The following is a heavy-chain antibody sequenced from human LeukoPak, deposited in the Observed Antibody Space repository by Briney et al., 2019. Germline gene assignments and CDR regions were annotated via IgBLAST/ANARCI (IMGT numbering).Heavy chain of an antibody. V-gene: IGHV3-30*18. Sequence: GGSLRLSCAASGFTFRTYSMHWVRQAPGKGLEWVAVISYDGSNKYYADSVKGRFTISRDNSKNTLYLQMNSLRAEDTAVYYCAKDDFAYWGQGTLVTVSS. CDR3: AKDDFAY. J-gene: IGHJ4*02. CDR1: GFTFRTYS. CDR2: ISYDGSNK.